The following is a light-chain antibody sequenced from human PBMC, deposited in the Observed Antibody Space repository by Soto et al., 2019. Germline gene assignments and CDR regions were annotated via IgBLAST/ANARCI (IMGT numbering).Light chain of an antibody. CDR1: NIGSKS. V-gene: IGLV3-21*02. CDR3: QVWDSRSDHYV. J-gene: IGLJ1*01. CDR2: DDS. Sequence: SYELTQPPSVSVAPGQTARIPWGGNNIGSKSVHWYQQKPGQAPVLVVYDDSDRPSGIPGRFSGSNSGNTATLTISRVEAGDEADYYCQVWDSRSDHYVFGTGTKLTVL.